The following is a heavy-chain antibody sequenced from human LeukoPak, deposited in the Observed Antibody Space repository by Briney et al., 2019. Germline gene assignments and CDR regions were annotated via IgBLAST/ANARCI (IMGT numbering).Heavy chain of an antibody. V-gene: IGHV3-33*01. D-gene: IGHD3-10*01. J-gene: IGHJ4*02. CDR1: GFTFSSYG. CDR3: ARVGSGSIHFDY. CDR2: IRYDGSNK. Sequence: PGGSLRLSCAASGFTFSSYGMHWVRQAPGKGLEWVAVIRYDGSNKYYADSVKGRFTISRDNSKNTLYLQMNSLRAEDTAVYYCARVGSGSIHFDYWGQGTLVTVSS.